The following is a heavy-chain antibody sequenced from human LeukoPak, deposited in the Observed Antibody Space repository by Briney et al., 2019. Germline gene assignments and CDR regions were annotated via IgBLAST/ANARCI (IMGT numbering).Heavy chain of an antibody. J-gene: IGHJ4*02. CDR2: IYTSGST. V-gene: IGHV4-4*07. CDR1: GGSISNYY. D-gene: IGHD3-22*01. CDR3: ARGRDYYDSSGFDY. Sequence: SETLSLTCTVSGGSISNYYWSWIRQPAGKGLEWIGRIYTSGSTNYNPSLKSRVTMSVDRSKNQFSLKLSSVTAADTAVYYCARGRDYYDSSGFDYWGQGTLVTASS.